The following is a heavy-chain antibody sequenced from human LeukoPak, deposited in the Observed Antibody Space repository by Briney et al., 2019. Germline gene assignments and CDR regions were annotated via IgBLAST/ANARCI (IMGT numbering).Heavy chain of an antibody. V-gene: IGHV4-59*01. D-gene: IGHD3-22*01. CDR1: GGSISTYY. CDR3: ARVDYDSSGYFDF. J-gene: IGHJ4*02. Sequence: PSETLSLTCTVSGGSISTYYLSWIRQPPGKGLEWIGFIYYSGSTNYNLSLKSRVTISVDTAKNHFSLKLYSVIAADTAVYYCARVDYDSSGYFDFWGQGTLVTVSS. CDR2: IYYSGST.